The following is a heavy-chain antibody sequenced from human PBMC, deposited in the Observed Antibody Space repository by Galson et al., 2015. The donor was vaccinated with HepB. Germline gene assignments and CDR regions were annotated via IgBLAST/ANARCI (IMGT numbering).Heavy chain of an antibody. CDR2: IYWDDDK. CDR1: GFSLSTSGVG. V-gene: IGHV2-5*02. Sequence: PALVKPTQTLTLTCTFSGFSLSTSGVGVGWIRQPPGKALEWLALIYWDDDKRYSPSLKSRLTITKDTSKNQVVLTMTNMDPVDTATYYCAHNKESWDSSGKGAFDIWGQGTMVTVSS. D-gene: IGHD3-22*01. CDR3: AHNKESWDSSGKGAFDI. J-gene: IGHJ3*02.